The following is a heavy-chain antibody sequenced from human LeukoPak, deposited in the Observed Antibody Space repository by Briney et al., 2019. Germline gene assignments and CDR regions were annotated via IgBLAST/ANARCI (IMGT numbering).Heavy chain of an antibody. V-gene: IGHV5-51*01. D-gene: IGHD5-18*01. J-gene: IGHJ4*02. CDR1: GYSFTSYW. CDR3: ASRSSSGYSYGPFDY. CDR2: IYPGDSDT. Sequence: GESLKISCKGSGYSFTSYWIGWVRQMPGKGLEWMGIIYPGDSDTRYSPSFQGQVTISADKSISTAYLQWGSLKASDTAMYYCASRSSSGYSYGPFDYWGQGTLVTVSS.